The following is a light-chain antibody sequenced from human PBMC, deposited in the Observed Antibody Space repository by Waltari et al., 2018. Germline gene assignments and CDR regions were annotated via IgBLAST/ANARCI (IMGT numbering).Light chain of an antibody. CDR2: EAS. CDR3: QQYNHWPPIT. CDR1: QSVSSS. J-gene: IGKJ5*01. V-gene: IGKV3-15*01. Sequence: DIVMTQSPDTLSVSPGERATFSCRASQSVSSSLAWYQQKPGQAPRLLIYEASTRATSIPARFRGSGSGTDFTLTISSLQSEDSAVSYCQQYNHWPPITFGQGTRLEIK.